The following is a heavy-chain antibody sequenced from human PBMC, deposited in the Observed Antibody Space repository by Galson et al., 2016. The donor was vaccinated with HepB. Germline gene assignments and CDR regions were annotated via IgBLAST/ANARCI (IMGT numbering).Heavy chain of an antibody. V-gene: IGHV3-7*01. CDR2: IKQDGSEK. Sequence: SLRLSCAASGFISSSYWMSWVRQAPGKGLEWVANIKQDGSEKYYMDSVKGRFTISRDNSKNTLYLQMNSLRAEDTAVYYCAREDSTIVAASFDYWGQGTLVTVSS. J-gene: IGHJ4*02. CDR3: AREDSTIVAASFDY. D-gene: IGHD6-13*01. CDR1: GFISSSYW.